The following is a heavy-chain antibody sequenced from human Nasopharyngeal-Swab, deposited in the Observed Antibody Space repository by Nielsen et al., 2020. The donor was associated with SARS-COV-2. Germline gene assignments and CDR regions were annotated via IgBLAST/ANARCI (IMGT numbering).Heavy chain of an antibody. CDR3: ARDLGWLRPGGIYYYYGMDV. J-gene: IGHJ6*02. CDR2: IYYSGST. V-gene: IGHV4-59*01. D-gene: IGHD5-12*01. Sequence: SETLSLTCTVSGGSISSYYWSWIRQPPGKGLEWIGYIYYSGSTNYNPSLKSRVIISVDTSKDQFSLKLSSVTAADTAVYYCARDLGWLRPGGIYYYYGMDVWGQGTTVTVSS. CDR1: GGSISSYY.